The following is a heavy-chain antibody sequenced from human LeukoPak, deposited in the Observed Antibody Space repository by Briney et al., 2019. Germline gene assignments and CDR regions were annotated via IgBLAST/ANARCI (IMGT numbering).Heavy chain of an antibody. V-gene: IGHV3-7*01. Sequence: GGSLRLSCAASGFTFSSYWMSWVRQAPGKGLEWVANIKQDGSEKYYVDSVKGRFTISRDNAKNSLYLQMNSLRAEDTAVYYCARGLLAAVAGTSFDYWGQGTLVTVSS. J-gene: IGHJ4*02. CDR3: ARGLLAAVAGTSFDY. CDR1: GFTFSSYW. CDR2: IKQDGSEK. D-gene: IGHD6-19*01.